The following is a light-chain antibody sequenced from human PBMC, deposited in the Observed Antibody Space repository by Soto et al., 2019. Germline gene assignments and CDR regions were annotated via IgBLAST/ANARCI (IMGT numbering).Light chain of an antibody. CDR2: EVD. V-gene: IGLV2-14*01. J-gene: IGLJ1*01. CDR3: SSFTSSGTSYD. Sequence: QSALTQPASVSGSPGQSITISCTGTSSDVGHYNYVSWYQQHPGNAPKLMIYEVDNRPSGVSHRFSGSKSGNTASLTISGLQAEDEADYYCSSFTSSGTSYDFGTGTKVTVL. CDR1: SSDVGHYNY.